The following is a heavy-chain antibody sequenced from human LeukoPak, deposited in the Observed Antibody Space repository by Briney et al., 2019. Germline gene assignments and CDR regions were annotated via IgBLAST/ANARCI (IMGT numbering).Heavy chain of an antibody. Sequence: PGRSLRLPCAASGFTFSSYGMHWVRQAPGKGLEWVAVIWYDGSNKYYADSVKGRFTISRDNSKNTLYLQMNSLRAEDTAVYYCARGRWFGESYFDYWGQGTLVTVSS. D-gene: IGHD3-10*01. CDR3: ARGRWFGESYFDY. CDR1: GFTFSSYG. V-gene: IGHV3-33*01. CDR2: IWYDGSNK. J-gene: IGHJ4*02.